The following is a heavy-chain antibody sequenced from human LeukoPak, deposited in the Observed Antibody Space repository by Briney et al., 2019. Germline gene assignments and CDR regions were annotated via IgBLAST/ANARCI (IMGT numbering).Heavy chain of an antibody. CDR3: ARERARGYSRIYDY. Sequence: GASVKVSCKASGGTFSSYAISWVRQAPGQGLEWMGRINPNSGGTNYAQKFQGRVTMTRDTSISTAYMELSRLRSDDTAVYYCARERARGYSRIYDYWGQGTLVTVSS. V-gene: IGHV1-2*06. CDR1: GGTFSSYA. J-gene: IGHJ4*02. D-gene: IGHD5-18*01. CDR2: INPNSGGT.